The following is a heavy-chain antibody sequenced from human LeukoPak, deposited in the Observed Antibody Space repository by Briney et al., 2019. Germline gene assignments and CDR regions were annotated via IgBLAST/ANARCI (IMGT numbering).Heavy chain of an antibody. J-gene: IGHJ5*02. D-gene: IGHD2-2*02. CDR1: GGSISSHY. V-gene: IGHV4-59*11. CDR3: AREPSYCSSTSCYSWFDP. Sequence: SETLSLTCTVSGGSISSHYWSWIRQPPGKGLEWIGYIHYSGSTNYNPSLKSRVTISVDTSKNQFSLKLSSVTAADTAVYYCAREPSYCSSTSCYSWFDPWGQGTLVTVSS. CDR2: IHYSGST.